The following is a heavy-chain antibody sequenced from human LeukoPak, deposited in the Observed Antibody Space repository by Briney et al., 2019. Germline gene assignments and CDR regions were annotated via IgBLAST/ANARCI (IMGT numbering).Heavy chain of an antibody. CDR2: IYYRST. V-gene: IGHV4-59*08. CDR1: GGSISSYY. CDR3: VRGSSGTVVRGVSWAWFDP. D-gene: IGHD3-10*01. Sequence: SETLSLTCTVSGGSISSYYWSWIRQPPGKGLEWIGYIYYRSTNYNPSLTSRVTISIDTSKNQLSLKLSSVTAADTAVYYCVRGSSGTVVRGVSWAWFDPWGQGTLVSVSS. J-gene: IGHJ5*02.